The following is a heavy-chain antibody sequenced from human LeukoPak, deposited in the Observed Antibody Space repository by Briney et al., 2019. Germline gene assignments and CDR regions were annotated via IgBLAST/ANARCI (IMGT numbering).Heavy chain of an antibody. CDR1: GGSFSGYS. Sequence: SENLSLTCAVYGGSFSGYSWTWIRQTPGKGLEWIGKINYSGNTNYNPSLQSRLIISVDTSKNQFSLNLTSVTAADTGVYYCAREWASWNHYMDVWGTGTTVSV. J-gene: IGHJ6*03. V-gene: IGHV4-34*01. CDR3: AREWASWNHYMDV. CDR2: INYSGNT. D-gene: IGHD1-26*01.